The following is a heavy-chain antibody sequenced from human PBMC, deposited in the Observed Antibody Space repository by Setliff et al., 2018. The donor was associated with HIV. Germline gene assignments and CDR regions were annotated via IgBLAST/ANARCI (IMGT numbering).Heavy chain of an antibody. V-gene: IGHV1-18*01. CDR1: GYTFNRYG. D-gene: IGHD1-7*01. J-gene: IGHJ5*01. Sequence: ASVKVSCKASGYTFNRYGISWVRQAPGQGLEWMGWISGYNGNTKYVQNLQGRVTMSTDTSTSTVYMELRSLRSDDTAVYYCARDLWNYGIDSWGQGTLVTVSS. CDR2: ISGYNGNT. CDR3: ARDLWNYGIDS.